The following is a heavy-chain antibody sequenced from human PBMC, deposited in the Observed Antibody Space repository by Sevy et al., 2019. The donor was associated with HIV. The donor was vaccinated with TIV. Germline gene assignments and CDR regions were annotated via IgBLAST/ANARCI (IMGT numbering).Heavy chain of an antibody. CDR3: AKDIGSGPQYYFDY. CDR1: GFTFDDYA. D-gene: IGHD6-19*01. J-gene: IGHJ4*02. CDR2: ISWNSGSI. Sequence: GGSLRLSCAASGFTFDDYAMHWVRQAPGKGLEWVSGISWNSGSIGYADSVKGRFTISRDNAKNSLYVQMNSLRAEDMALYYCAKDIGSGPQYYFDYWGQGTLVTVSS. V-gene: IGHV3-9*03.